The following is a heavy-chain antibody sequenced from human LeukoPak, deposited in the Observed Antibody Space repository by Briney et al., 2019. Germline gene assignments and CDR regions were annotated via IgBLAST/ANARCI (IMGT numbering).Heavy chain of an antibody. J-gene: IGHJ6*02. CDR2: MSYGGQNE. D-gene: IGHD6-13*01. CDR1: GLTFSGYD. V-gene: IGHV3-30*18. CDR3: GKNIGPVGTYHYGADV. Sequence: GGSLRLSCAASGLTFSGYDMHWVRQAPGKGPEWVAVMSYGGQNERYADSVKGRFTISRDNSKNTVNLQMNSLRDEDTAKYYCGKNIGPVGTYHYGADVWGQGTTVTVSS.